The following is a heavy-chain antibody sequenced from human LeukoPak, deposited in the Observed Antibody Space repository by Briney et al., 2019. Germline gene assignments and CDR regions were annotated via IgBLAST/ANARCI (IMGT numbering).Heavy chain of an antibody. V-gene: IGHV4-34*01. D-gene: IGHD6-19*01. J-gene: IGHJ4*02. CDR2: INHSGST. CDR3: AAHKAVAVAGAFDY. Sequence: SETLSLTCAVYGGSFSRYYWSWIRQPPGKGLEWIGEINHSGSTNYNPSLKSRVTISVDTSKNQFSLKLSSVTAADTAVYYCAAHKAVAVAGAFDYWGQGTLVTVSS. CDR1: GGSFSRYY.